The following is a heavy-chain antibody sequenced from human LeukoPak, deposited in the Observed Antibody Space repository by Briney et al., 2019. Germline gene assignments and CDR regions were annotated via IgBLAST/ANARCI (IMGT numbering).Heavy chain of an antibody. V-gene: IGHV3-74*01. CDR2: INSDGSST. Sequence: PGGSLRLSCAASGSTFSSYWMHWVRQAPGKGLVWVSRINSDGSSTSYADSVKGRFTISRDNAKNTLCLQMNSLRAEDTAVYYCVRGEATVAVDYWGQGTLVTVSS. J-gene: IGHJ4*02. CDR1: GSTFSSYW. CDR3: VRGEATVAVDY. D-gene: IGHD4-23*01.